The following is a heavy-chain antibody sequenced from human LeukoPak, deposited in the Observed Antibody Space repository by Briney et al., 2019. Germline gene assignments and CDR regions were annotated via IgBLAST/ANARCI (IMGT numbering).Heavy chain of an antibody. CDR2: IREDGNEK. V-gene: IGHV3-7*01. Sequence: GGSLRLSCAASGFTFSSYWMSWVRQAPGKGLEWVANIREDGNEKYYADSVKGQFTISRDNAKNSLFLQMNSLRAEDTAVYYCARGWNGNDYWGQGTLVTVSS. CDR3: ARGWNGNDY. CDR1: GFTFSSYW. D-gene: IGHD1-1*01. J-gene: IGHJ4*02.